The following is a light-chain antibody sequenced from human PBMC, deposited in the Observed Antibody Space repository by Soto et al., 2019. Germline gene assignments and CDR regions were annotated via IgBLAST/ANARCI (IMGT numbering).Light chain of an antibody. CDR2: VAS. CDR3: QQYRSSPYT. Sequence: EIVLTQSPGTLSLSPGERATLSCRASQSVSSSYLAWYQQKPGQAPRLLIYVASSRATGIPDRFSGSGSGTDFTLSISRLEPEDCAVYYCQQYRSSPYTFGQGTKREIK. J-gene: IGKJ2*01. V-gene: IGKV3-20*01. CDR1: QSVSSSY.